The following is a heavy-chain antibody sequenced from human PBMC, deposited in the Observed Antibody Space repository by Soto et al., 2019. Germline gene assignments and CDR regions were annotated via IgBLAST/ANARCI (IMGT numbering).Heavy chain of an antibody. J-gene: IGHJ4*02. Sequence: QVQLVQSGAEVKKPGSSVKVSCKASGGTFSSYAISWVRQAPGQGLEWMGGLIPIFGTANYAQKFQGRVTITADESTSTAYMELSSLRSEDTAVYYCARERGEPGNVVVTAFDYWGQGTLVTVSS. CDR1: GGTFSSYA. V-gene: IGHV1-69*01. CDR3: ARERGEPGNVVVTAFDY. CDR2: LIPIFGTA. D-gene: IGHD2-21*02.